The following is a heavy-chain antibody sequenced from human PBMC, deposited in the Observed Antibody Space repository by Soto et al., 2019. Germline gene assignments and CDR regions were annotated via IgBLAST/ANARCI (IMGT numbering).Heavy chain of an antibody. J-gene: IGHJ6*02. Sequence: GGSLRLSCAASGFTFSSYSMNWVRQAPGKGLEWVSSISSSSSYIYYADSVKGRFTISRDNAKNSLYLQMNSLRAEDTAVYYCARSAVWVVAATGDYYYGMDVWGQGTTVTVSS. CDR3: ARSAVWVVAATGDYYYGMDV. D-gene: IGHD2-15*01. CDR2: ISSSSSYI. CDR1: GFTFSSYS. V-gene: IGHV3-21*01.